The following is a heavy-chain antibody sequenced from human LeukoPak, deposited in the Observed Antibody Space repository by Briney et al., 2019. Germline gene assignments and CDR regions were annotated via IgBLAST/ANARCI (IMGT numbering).Heavy chain of an antibody. V-gene: IGHV4-34*01. CDR3: ARGHSYYDYVWGSYRYGYMGDY. Sequence: PSETLSLTCAVYGGSFSGYYWSWIRRPPGKGLEWIGEINHSGSTNYNPSLKSRVTISVDTSKNQFSLKLSSVTAADTAVYYCARGHSYYDYVWGSYRYGYMGDYWGQGTLVTVSS. J-gene: IGHJ4*02. CDR1: GGSFSGYY. CDR2: INHSGST. D-gene: IGHD3-16*02.